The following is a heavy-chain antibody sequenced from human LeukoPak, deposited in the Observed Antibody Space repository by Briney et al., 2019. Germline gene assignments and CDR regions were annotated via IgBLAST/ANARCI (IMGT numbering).Heavy chain of an antibody. CDR2: IYFSGST. CDR3: ARYHRPYYYYFGMDV. V-gene: IGHV4-59*01. D-gene: IGHD1-14*01. J-gene: IGHJ6*02. CDR1: GGSISDYF. Sequence: SETLSLTCTVSGGSISDYFWSWIRQPPGKGLEWIGYIYFSGSTNYNPSLRSRVTMSVDTSKNQFSLKLSSVTAADTAVYYRARYHRPYYYYFGMDVWGQGTTVTVSS.